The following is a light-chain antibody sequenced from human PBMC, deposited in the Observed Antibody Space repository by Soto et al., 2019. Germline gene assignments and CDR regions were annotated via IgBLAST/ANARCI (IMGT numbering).Light chain of an antibody. Sequence: EIVFTQSPGTLSLSPGARATLSCRASQSVSNNYLAWYQQKPGQAPRLLIYGASNRATGIPDRFSGSGSGTEFTLTISRMEPEDFAVDDCQQYGSSGTFGQGTKVDIK. V-gene: IGKV3-20*01. CDR3: QQYGSSGT. CDR2: GAS. CDR1: QSVSNNY. J-gene: IGKJ1*01.